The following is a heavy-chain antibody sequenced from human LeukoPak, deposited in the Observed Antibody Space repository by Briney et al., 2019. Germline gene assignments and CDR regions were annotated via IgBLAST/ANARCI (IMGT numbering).Heavy chain of an antibody. V-gene: IGHV3-30-3*01. J-gene: IGHJ4*02. CDR3: ARSLYGSGSEGHFDY. CDR2: ISSDGSKK. D-gene: IGHD3-10*01. CDR1: GYTFNNYA. Sequence: GGSLRLSCAASGYTFNNYAMQWVRQAPGKGLEWVAVISSDGSKKYYADSVRGRFTISRDSSKNKLNLQMNSLRAEDTALYYCARSLYGSGSEGHFDYWGQGTLATVSS.